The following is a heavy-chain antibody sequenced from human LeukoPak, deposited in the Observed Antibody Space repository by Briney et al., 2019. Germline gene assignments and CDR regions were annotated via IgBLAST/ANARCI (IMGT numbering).Heavy chain of an antibody. J-gene: IGHJ4*02. D-gene: IGHD5-18*01. CDR2: IYYSGNT. Sequence: PSETLSLTCTVSGGSISSYYWSWIRQPSGKGLEWIGYIYYSGNTNYNPSLKSRVTISIDTSKNQFSLKLSSVTAADTAVYYCARHVDTAMVGGFDFWGQGTLVTVSS. CDR1: GGSISSYY. CDR3: ARHVDTAMVGGFDF. V-gene: IGHV4-59*08.